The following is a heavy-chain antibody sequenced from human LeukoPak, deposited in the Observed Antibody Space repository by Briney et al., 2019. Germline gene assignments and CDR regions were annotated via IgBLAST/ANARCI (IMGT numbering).Heavy chain of an antibody. CDR1: GGSISRYY. CDR2: IYTSRST. V-gene: IGHV4-4*07. CDR3: ARDAAGMDV. Sequence: SETLSLTCSVSGGSISRYYWRWIRHSAGKGLEWIGRIYTSRSTNYNPSLKSRVTMSVDTSKNQFSLKLSSVTAADTAVYYCARDAAGMDVWGQGTTVTVSS. J-gene: IGHJ6*02.